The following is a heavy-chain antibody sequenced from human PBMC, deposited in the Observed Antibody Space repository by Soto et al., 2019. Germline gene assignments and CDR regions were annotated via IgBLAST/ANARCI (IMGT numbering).Heavy chain of an antibody. V-gene: IGHV3-30*18. D-gene: IGHD3-10*01. CDR2: ISYYLSNK. CDR1: VFTCISDV. Sequence: GVSLRLSCSSCVFTCISDVIHLLLQAPVNGLEWVAVISYYLSNKYYAYSVKGRFTISRDNSKNTLYLQMNSLRAEDRDVYYCAKDRGHINIVPRTMDAWGQGPPVPVS. CDR3: AKDRGHINIVPRTMDA. J-gene: IGHJ6*01.